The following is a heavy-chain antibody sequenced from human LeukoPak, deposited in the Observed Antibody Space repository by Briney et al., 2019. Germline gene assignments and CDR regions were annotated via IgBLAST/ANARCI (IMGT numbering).Heavy chain of an antibody. Sequence: SVKVSCKASGYTFTGYYMHWVRQAPGQGLEWMGGIIPIFGTANYAQKFQGRVTITADESTSTAYMELSSLRSEDTAVYYCARNAGNSLQPTFDYWGQGTLVTVSS. J-gene: IGHJ4*02. CDR2: IIPIFGTA. CDR3: ARNAGNSLQPTFDY. D-gene: IGHD4-23*01. V-gene: IGHV1-69*13. CDR1: GYTFTGYY.